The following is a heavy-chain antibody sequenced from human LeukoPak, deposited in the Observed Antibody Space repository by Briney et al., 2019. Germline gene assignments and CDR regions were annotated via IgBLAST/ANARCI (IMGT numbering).Heavy chain of an antibody. Sequence: PGGSLRLSCLASGFTFDDYAMHWVRQAPGKGLVWVSRINSDGSSTSYADSVKGRFTISRDNAKNTLYLQMNSLRVEDTAVYYCARDYGRSRDYGMDVWGPGTTVTVSS. CDR1: GFTFDDYA. J-gene: IGHJ6*02. CDR2: INSDGSST. CDR3: ARDYGRSRDYGMDV. V-gene: IGHV3-74*01. D-gene: IGHD3-10*01.